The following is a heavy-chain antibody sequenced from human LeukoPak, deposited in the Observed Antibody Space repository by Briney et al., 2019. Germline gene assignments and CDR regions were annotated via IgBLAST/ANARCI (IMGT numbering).Heavy chain of an antibody. Sequence: ASVKVSCKASGYTFTSYYMHWVRQAPGQGLEWMGIINPSGGSTSYAQKFQGRVTMTRDMSTSTVYVELSSLRSEDTAVYYCASLLYGDYAGDAFDIWGQGTMVTVSS. V-gene: IGHV1-46*01. CDR3: ASLLYGDYAGDAFDI. D-gene: IGHD4-17*01. CDR1: GYTFTSYY. J-gene: IGHJ3*02. CDR2: INPSGGST.